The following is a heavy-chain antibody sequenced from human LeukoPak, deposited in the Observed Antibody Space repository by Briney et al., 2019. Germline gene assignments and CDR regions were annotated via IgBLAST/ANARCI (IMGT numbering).Heavy chain of an antibody. J-gene: IGHJ3*02. CDR1: GFTFSSYW. V-gene: IGHV3-7*03. Sequence: PGGSLRLSCLASGFTFSSYWMSWVRQAPGKGLEWVANIKQDGREKYYVDSVKGRFTISRDNAKKSLYLEMNSLRAEDKAVYYCARDTARWTGAFDIWGQGTMVTVSS. CDR2: IKQDGREK. D-gene: IGHD5-24*01. CDR3: ARDTARWTGAFDI.